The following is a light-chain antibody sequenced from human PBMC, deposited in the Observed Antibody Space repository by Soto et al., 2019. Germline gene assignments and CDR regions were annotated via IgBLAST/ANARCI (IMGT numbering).Light chain of an antibody. CDR3: SSYTSSSTV. CDR1: SSDVGGYNY. J-gene: IGLJ3*02. CDR2: EVT. V-gene: IGLV2-14*01. Sequence: QSALTQPASVSGSPGQSITISCTGTSSDVGGYNYVSWFQQYPGKAPKLMIYEVTNRPSGVSNRFSGSKSGNTASLTISGLQAEAEADYYCSSYTSSSTVFGGGTQLTVL.